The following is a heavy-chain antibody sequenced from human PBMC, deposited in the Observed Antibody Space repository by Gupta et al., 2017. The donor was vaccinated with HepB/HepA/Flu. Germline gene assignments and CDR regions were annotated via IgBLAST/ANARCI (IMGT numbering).Heavy chain of an antibody. CDR3: AKHYDCWSGYAFDI. J-gene: IGHJ3*02. V-gene: IGHV3-23*01. CDR2: ISGSGGST. D-gene: IGHD3-3*01. CDR1: GFTFSSYA. Sequence: EVQLFESGGGLVQPGGSLRLSCAASGFTFSSYAMSWVRQAPGKGLEWVSDISGSGGSTYYADAVKGRFTISRENSKNTLYLQMNSMRAEDTAVYYCAKHYDCWSGYAFDIWGQGTMVTVSS.